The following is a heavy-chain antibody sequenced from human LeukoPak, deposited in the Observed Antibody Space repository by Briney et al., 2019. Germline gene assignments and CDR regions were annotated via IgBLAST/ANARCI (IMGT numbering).Heavy chain of an antibody. D-gene: IGHD3-22*01. CDR3: ARRGYYDSSGYYSYDAFDI. V-gene: IGHV4-34*01. CDR1: GGSFSGYY. Sequence: PSETLSLTCAVYGGSFSGYYWSWIRHPPGTGLEWIGEINHSGSTNYNPSPTRRVTISVETTNNQSSLKVSSVTAADTAVYYCARRGYYDSSGYYSYDAFDIWGQGTMVTVSS. J-gene: IGHJ3*02. CDR2: INHSGST.